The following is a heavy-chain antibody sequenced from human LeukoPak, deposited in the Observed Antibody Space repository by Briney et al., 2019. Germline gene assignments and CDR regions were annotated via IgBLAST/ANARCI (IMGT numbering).Heavy chain of an antibody. CDR1: GFTFSDYY. V-gene: IGHV3-11*06. CDR3: AREVPHCDY. J-gene: IGHJ4*02. CDR2: ISSSSSYT. Sequence: GGSLRLSCAASGFTFSDYYMSWIRQAPGQGLGWVSYISSSSSYTNYADSVKGRFTISKDNAKNSLYLQMISLRAEDTAVYYCAREVPHCDYWGQGTLVTVSS. D-gene: IGHD2-2*01.